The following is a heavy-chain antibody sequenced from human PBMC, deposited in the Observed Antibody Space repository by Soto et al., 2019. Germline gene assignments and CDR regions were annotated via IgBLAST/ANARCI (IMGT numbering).Heavy chain of an antibody. CDR3: ARVWWFGEKEYFQN. D-gene: IGHD2-21*01. Sequence: GPTLVNPTQTLTLTCTISGFSLSSDGMCVSWIRQPPGKALEWLARIDWNDDKYYSTSLKTRLTISKDTSKNQAVLTMTKLDPADTATYYCARVWWFGEKEYFQNWGQGTLVTVSS. J-gene: IGHJ1*01. CDR2: IDWNDDK. CDR1: GFSLSSDGMC. V-gene: IGHV2-70*11.